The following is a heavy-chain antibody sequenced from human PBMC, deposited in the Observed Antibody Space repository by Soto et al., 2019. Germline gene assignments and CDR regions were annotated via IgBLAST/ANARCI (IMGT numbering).Heavy chain of an antibody. Sequence: ASVKVSCKASGYTFTSYDINWVRQATGQGLEWMGWMNPNSGNTGYAQKFQGRVTMTRNTSISTAYMELSSLRSEDTAVYYCARSVEAQGLEPGVYYYYGMDVWGQGTTVTVSS. CDR2: MNPNSGNT. D-gene: IGHD1-1*01. CDR1: GYTFTSYD. CDR3: ARSVEAQGLEPGVYYYYGMDV. J-gene: IGHJ6*02. V-gene: IGHV1-8*01.